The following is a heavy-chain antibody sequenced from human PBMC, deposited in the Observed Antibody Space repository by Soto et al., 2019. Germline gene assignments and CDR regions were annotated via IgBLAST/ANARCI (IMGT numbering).Heavy chain of an antibody. CDR1: GGSITSSEYY. D-gene: IGHD6-13*01. J-gene: IGHJ6*02. CDR2: IYYIGSS. Sequence: SETLSLTCTVSGGSITSSEYYWAWIRHSPGKGLQFVGTIYYIGSSYSNPSHKSRLSMSVDTSKNQFSLTMKSVTAADTGVYYCARYSSNWFQTEGMDVWGQGTTVTVSS. CDR3: ARYSSNWFQTEGMDV. V-gene: IGHV4-39*01.